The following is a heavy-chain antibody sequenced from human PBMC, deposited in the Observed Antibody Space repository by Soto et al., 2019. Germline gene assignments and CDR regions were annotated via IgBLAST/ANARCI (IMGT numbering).Heavy chain of an antibody. CDR2: IQSGGPT. Sequence: GSLRLSCAASGFTVSSKYMSWVRQAPGKGLEWVSLIQSGGPTYYADSVKGRFTISRDTSENTLHLQMDSLRAEDTAVYYCAKDGVSSSGWYYFDYWGQGT. CDR3: AKDGVSSSGWYYFDY. D-gene: IGHD6-19*01. J-gene: IGHJ4*02. V-gene: IGHV3-66*01. CDR1: GFTVSSKY.